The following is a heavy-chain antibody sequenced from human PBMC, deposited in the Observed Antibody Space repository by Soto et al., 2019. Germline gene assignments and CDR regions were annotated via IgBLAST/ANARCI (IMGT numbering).Heavy chain of an antibody. D-gene: IGHD2-2*03. Sequence: EVQLVESGGGSVQPGRSLRLSCAASGFSFDDYGMHWVRQGPGKGLEWVSGISWNSGDIYYADSVKGRFTISRDNAKRSLYLHMNSLRTEETALYYSAKDNDLDRHGTFDSWGQGSLVTVSS. J-gene: IGHJ4*02. V-gene: IGHV3-9*01. CDR3: AKDNDLDRHGTFDS. CDR1: GFSFDDYG. CDR2: ISWNSGDI.